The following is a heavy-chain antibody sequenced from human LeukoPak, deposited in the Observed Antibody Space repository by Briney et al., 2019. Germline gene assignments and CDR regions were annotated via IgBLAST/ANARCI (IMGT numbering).Heavy chain of an antibody. CDR2: ISSSSSYI. Sequence: PGGSLRLSCAASGFTFSSYSMNWVRQAPGKGLEWVSSISSSSSYIYYADSVKGRFTISRDNAKNSLYLQMNSLRAEDTAVYYCAKDRKHYSYDYVWGSYDYWGQGTLVTVSS. V-gene: IGHV3-21*01. CDR1: GFTFSSYS. J-gene: IGHJ4*02. CDR3: AKDRKHYSYDYVWGSYDY. D-gene: IGHD3-16*01.